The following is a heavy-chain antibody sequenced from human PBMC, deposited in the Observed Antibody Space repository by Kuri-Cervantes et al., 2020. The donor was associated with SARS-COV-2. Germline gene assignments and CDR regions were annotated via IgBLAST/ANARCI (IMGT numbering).Heavy chain of an antibody. J-gene: IGHJ4*02. D-gene: IGHD6-6*01. CDR2: IYHSGST. CDR3: ARGSSSHRPFDY. CDR1: GYSISSGHY. Sequence: GSLRLSCAVSGYSISSGHYWGWIRQPPGKGLEWIGSIYHSGSTYYNPSLKSRVTISVDTSKNQFSLKLSSVTAADTAVYYCARGSSSHRPFDYWGQGTLVTVSS. V-gene: IGHV4-38-2*01.